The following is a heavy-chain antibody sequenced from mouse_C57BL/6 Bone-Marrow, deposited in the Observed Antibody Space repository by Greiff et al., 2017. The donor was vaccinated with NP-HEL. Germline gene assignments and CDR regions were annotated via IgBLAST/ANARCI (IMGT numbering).Heavy chain of an antibody. V-gene: IGHV6-3*01. CDR1: GFTFSNYW. J-gene: IGHJ3*01. CDR3: TRGRQLRPLAY. CDR2: IRLKSDNYAT. Sequence: EVKVEESGGGLVQPGGSMKLSCVASGFTFSNYWMNWVRQSPEKGLEWVAQIRLKSDNYATHYAESVKGRFTISRDDSKSSVYLQMNNLRAEDTGIYYCTRGRQLRPLAYWGQGTLVTVSA. D-gene: IGHD3-2*02.